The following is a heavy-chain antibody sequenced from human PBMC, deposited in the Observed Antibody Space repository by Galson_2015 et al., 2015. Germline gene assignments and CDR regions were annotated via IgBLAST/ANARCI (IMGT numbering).Heavy chain of an antibody. V-gene: IGHV3-21*06. CDR3: ARDPVYTGYDSHDY. J-gene: IGHJ4*02. CDR2: ISSTSSLI. Sequence: SLRLSCAASGFTFNIFTLNWVRQAPGKGLEWVSSISSTSSLIYYADSVKGRFTISRDNAKNSLFLQMNSLRAEDTAVYYCARDPVYTGYDSHDYWGQGTLVAVSS. D-gene: IGHD5-12*01. CDR1: GFTFNIFT.